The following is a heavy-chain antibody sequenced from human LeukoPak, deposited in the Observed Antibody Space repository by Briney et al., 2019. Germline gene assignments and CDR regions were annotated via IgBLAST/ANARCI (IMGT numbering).Heavy chain of an antibody. J-gene: IGHJ1*01. V-gene: IGHV4-4*07. Sequence: SETLSLTCAVSGGSISSYYWSWIRQPAGKGLEWIGRIYTSGSSNYNPPLKSRVTMSVDTSKNQFSLKLSSVTAADTAVYYCQGGSKYFQHWGQGTLVTVSS. CDR2: IYTSGSS. CDR3: QGGSKYFQH. CDR1: GGSISSYY. D-gene: IGHD5-12*01.